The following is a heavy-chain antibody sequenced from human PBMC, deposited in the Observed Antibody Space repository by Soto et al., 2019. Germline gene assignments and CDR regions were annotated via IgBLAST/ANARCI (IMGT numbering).Heavy chain of an antibody. CDR3: ARGGSGALTSAAGTTNWFDP. Sequence: EVQLVESGGGVVQPGRSLRLSCAGSGFSFDDYAMYWVRQVPGAGLEWVAGISWSSGNIAHADSVKGRFIISRDNDKSSLYLQMNSLRSEDTALYFCARGGSGALTSAAGTTNWFDPWGQGTLVIVSS. CDR2: ISWSSGNI. D-gene: IGHD6-13*01. CDR1: GFSFDDYA. V-gene: IGHV3-9*01. J-gene: IGHJ5*02.